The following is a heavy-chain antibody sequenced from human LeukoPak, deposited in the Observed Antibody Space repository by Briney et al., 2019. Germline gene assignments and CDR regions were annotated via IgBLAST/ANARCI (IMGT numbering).Heavy chain of an antibody. CDR2: INTDGSST. CDR3: ARGGEAISPAY. V-gene: IGHV3-74*01. D-gene: IGHD3-10*01. Sequence: GGSLRLSCAASGFTFSIYWMHWVRHAPGKGLVWVSRINTDGSSTSYADSVKGRFTISRDNAKNTLYLQMNSLRAEDTAVYYCARGGEAISPAYWGQGTLVTVSS. CDR1: GFTFSIYW. J-gene: IGHJ4*02.